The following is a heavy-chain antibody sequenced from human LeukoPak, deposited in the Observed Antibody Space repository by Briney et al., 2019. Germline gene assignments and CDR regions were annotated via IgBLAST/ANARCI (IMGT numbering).Heavy chain of an antibody. D-gene: IGHD3-22*01. J-gene: IGHJ6*03. Sequence: SVKVSCKVSGYTLTELSMHWVRQAPGKGLEWMGGLDPEDGETIYAQKFQGRVTMTEDTSTDTAYMELSSLRSEDTAVYYCAACGSGYYYYMDVWGKGTTVTVSS. CDR2: LDPEDGET. V-gene: IGHV1-24*01. CDR3: AACGSGYYYYMDV. CDR1: GYTLTELS.